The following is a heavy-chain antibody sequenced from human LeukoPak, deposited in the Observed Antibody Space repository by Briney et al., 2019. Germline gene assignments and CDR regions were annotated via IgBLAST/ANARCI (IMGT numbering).Heavy chain of an antibody. D-gene: IGHD6-6*01. J-gene: IGHJ4*02. Sequence: GGSLRLSCAASGFTFSSYGMHWVRQAPGKGLEWVAFIRYDGSNKYYADSVKGRFTISRDNSKNALYLQMNSLRAEDTAVYYCAKIRALGSSSPLDYWGQGTLVTVSS. V-gene: IGHV3-30*02. CDR1: GFTFSSYG. CDR3: AKIRALGSSSPLDY. CDR2: IRYDGSNK.